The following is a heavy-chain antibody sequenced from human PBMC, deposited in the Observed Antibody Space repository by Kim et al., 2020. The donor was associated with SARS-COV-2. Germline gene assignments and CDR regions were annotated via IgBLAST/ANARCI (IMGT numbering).Heavy chain of an antibody. CDR1: GFTFSGSA. Sequence: GGSLRLSCAASGFTFSGSAMHWVRQASGKGLEWVGRIRSKANSYATAYAASVKGRFTISRDDSKNTAYLQMNSLKTEDTAVYYCTSRGGGQQLLVDYWGQGTLVTVSS. V-gene: IGHV3-73*01. CDR3: TSRGGGQQLLVDY. D-gene: IGHD6-13*01. J-gene: IGHJ4*02. CDR2: IRSKANSYAT.